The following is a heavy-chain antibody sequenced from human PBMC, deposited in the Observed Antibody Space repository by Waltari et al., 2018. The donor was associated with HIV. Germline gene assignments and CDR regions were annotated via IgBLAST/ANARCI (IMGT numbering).Heavy chain of an antibody. CDR1: GFTVSSNY. CDR3: AGVGVITTYYYYGMDV. CDR2: IYSGGST. D-gene: IGHD3-10*01. J-gene: IGHJ6*02. V-gene: IGHV3-53*01. Sequence: EVQLVESGGGLIQPGGSLRLSCAASGFTVSSNYMSWVRQAPGKGMELVSVIYSGGSTYYADSVKGRFTISRDNSKNTLYLQMNSLRAEDTAVYYCAGVGVITTYYYYGMDVWGQGTTVTVSS.